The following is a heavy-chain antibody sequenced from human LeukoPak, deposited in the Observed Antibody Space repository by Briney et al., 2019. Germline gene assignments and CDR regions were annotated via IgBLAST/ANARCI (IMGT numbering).Heavy chain of an antibody. CDR2: ISSSSTTI. CDR1: GFTFSDHS. D-gene: IGHD2-21*01. Sequence: GGSLRLSCAASGFTFSDHSMNWVRQAPGKGLEWVSYISSSSTTIFYADSVKGRFTISRDNAKNSLFLQMNGLRDEDTALCYCARERVIAAAGDGFDSWGQGTLVTVSS. CDR3: ARERVIAAAGDGFDS. V-gene: IGHV3-48*02. J-gene: IGHJ4*02.